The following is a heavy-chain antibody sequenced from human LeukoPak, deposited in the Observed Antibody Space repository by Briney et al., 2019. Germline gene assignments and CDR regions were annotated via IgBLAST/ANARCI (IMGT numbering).Heavy chain of an antibody. CDR2: ISYDGSNK. CDR3: AKDDSRGIAVAGTGPGRYFDF. D-gene: IGHD6-19*01. Sequence: GGSLRLSCAASGFTFSSYAMHWVRQAPGKGLEWVALISYDGSNKYYADSVKGRFTISRDNSKNTLYLQMNSLRAEDTAVYYCAKDDSRGIAVAGTGPGRYFDFWGRGTLVTVSS. V-gene: IGHV3-30*04. CDR1: GFTFSSYA. J-gene: IGHJ2*01.